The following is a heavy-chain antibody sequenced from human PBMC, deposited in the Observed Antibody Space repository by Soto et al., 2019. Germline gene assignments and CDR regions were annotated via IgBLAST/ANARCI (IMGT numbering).Heavy chain of an antibody. CDR2: IFYTGST. CDR1: GGSINSASYH. V-gene: IGHV4-31*03. D-gene: IGHD4-17*01. J-gene: IGHJ4*02. CDR3: ARLDYGDSAFDS. Sequence: SETLSLTCSVSGGSINSASYHWSWLRQHPGKGLEFIGYIFYTGSTYYNPSLETRLTLSVDTSKNHVSLRLNAVTAADTAVYYCARLDYGDSAFDSWGRGILVTVSS.